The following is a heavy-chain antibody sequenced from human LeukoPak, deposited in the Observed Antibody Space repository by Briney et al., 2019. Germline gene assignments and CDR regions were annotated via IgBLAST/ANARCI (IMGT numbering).Heavy chain of an antibody. J-gene: IGHJ6*03. CDR1: GYIFTSED. V-gene: IGHV1-8*01. CDR2: VNPNSGKT. D-gene: IGHD3-10*01. Sequence: GASVKVSCKASGYIFTSEDINWVRQAAGQGLEWMGWVNPNSGKTGYAQRFQGRVTMTTDTSTSTAYMELRSLRSDDTAVYYCARVYYYGSGSLSYYYYYYMDVWGKGTTVTISS. CDR3: ARVYYYGSGSLSYYYYYYMDV.